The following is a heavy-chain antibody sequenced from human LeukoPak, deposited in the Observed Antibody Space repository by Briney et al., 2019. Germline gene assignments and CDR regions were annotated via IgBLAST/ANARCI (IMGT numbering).Heavy chain of an antibody. V-gene: IGHV1-2*02. D-gene: IGHD2-2*02. CDR1: GYTFSDYY. CDR3: ARDDTDSPLHY. J-gene: IGHJ4*02. CDR2: INPNSGGT. Sequence: ASVKVSCKASGYTFSDYYLHWVRQAPGQGLEWMGWINPNSGGTNYAQMFQGRVTMTKDTSISTGYMELSRLTSDDTAVYYCARDDTDSPLHYWGQGSLVTVSS.